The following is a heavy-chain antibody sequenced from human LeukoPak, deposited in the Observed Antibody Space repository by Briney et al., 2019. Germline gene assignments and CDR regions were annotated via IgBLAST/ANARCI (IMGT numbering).Heavy chain of an antibody. V-gene: IGHV1-8*01. CDR1: GYTFTSYD. CDR2: MNPNSGNT. CDR3: ARAFSGYDVISDYYYGMDV. Sequence: ASVKVSCKASGYTFTSYDINWVRQATGQGLEWMGWMNPNSGNTGYAQKFQGRVTMTRNTSISTAYMELSSLRSEDTAVYYCARAFSGYDVISDYYYGMDVWGQGTTVTASS. D-gene: IGHD5-12*01. J-gene: IGHJ6*02.